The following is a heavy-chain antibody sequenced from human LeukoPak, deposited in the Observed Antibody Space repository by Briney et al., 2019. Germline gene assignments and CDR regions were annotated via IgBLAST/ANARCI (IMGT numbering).Heavy chain of an antibody. CDR2: ITRSSIYI. D-gene: IGHD3-22*01. CDR1: GLTFSSYS. J-gene: IGHJ4*02. CDR3: ARARYDSSGYYPLGDY. V-gene: IGHV3-21*01. Sequence: GGSLRLSCAASGLTFSSYSMNWVRQAPGKGLEWVSSITRSSIYIYYADSVKGRFTISRDNAKNSLFLQMNSLRAEDTAAYFCARARYDSSGYYPLGDYWGQGTLVTVSS.